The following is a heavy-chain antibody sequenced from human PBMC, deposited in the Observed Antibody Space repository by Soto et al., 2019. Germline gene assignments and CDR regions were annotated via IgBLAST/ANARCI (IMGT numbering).Heavy chain of an antibody. D-gene: IGHD5-18*01. CDR3: ARRTIQLQISGMDV. J-gene: IGHJ6*02. CDR2: IDPSDSFT. V-gene: IGHV5-10-1*01. Sequence: GESLKISSKGSGYSFTSYWISWVRQMPGKGLEWMGRIDPSDSFTNYSPSFQGHVTISADNAISTAYLQWSSLKAADTARDSCARRTIQLQISGMDVWGPGTTVTVSS. CDR1: GYSFTSYW.